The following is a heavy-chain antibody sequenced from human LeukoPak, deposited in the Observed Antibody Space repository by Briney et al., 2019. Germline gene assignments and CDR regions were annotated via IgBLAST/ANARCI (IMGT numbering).Heavy chain of an antibody. V-gene: IGHV2-5*02. Sequence: SGPTLVNPTQTLTLTCTCSGFSINTDGVGVGWIRQPPGKALEWLALIFWDGGKRYNPSLKSRLTITKDTSENQVVLTMTNMDPVDTATYYCTHSLRRGRCSGGSCYYFDYWGQGALVTVSS. J-gene: IGHJ4*02. D-gene: IGHD2-15*01. CDR2: IFWDGGK. CDR1: GFSINTDGVG. CDR3: THSLRRGRCSGGSCYYFDY.